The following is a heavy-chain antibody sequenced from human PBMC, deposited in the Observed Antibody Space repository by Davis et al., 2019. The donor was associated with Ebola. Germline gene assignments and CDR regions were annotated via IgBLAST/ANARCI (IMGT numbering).Heavy chain of an antibody. J-gene: IGHJ4*02. Sequence: PGGSLRLSCAASGFTFSSYAMHWVRQAPGKGLEWVAVISYDGSNKYYADSVKGRFTISRDNSKNTLYLQMNSLRDEDTAVYYCARVDYDFWSGYYYIDYWGQGTLVTVSS. CDR2: ISYDGSNK. V-gene: IGHV3-30-3*01. CDR3: ARVDYDFWSGYYYIDY. D-gene: IGHD3-3*01. CDR1: GFTFSSYA.